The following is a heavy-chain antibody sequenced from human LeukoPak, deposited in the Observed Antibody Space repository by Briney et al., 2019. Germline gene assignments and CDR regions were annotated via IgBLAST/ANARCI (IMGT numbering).Heavy chain of an antibody. V-gene: IGHV3-48*02. CDR3: TRGVAMAI. J-gene: IGHJ4*02. CDR1: GFTFSSQW. D-gene: IGHD2-15*01. CDR2: ISGSGDTI. Sequence: GGSLRLSCAASGFTFSSQWMSWVRQAPGKGLEWIAYISGSGDTIKYADFVEGRFTISRDNAKRSVYLEMNSLTDEDTAVYFCTRGVAMAIWSQGTLVTVSS.